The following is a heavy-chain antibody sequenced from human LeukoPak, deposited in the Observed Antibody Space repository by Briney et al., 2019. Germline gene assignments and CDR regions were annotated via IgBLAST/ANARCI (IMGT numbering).Heavy chain of an antibody. Sequence: GESLRLSCAASGFTFSSYAMHLVRQAPGKGLEWVAAISYDGADKYYADSVKGRFTISRDNSKNTLYLIMNSLRAADTAVYSCAKALLRYFDWHFDYWGQGTLVTVSS. CDR3: AKALLRYFDWHFDY. CDR2: ISYDGADK. J-gene: IGHJ4*02. V-gene: IGHV3-30*18. D-gene: IGHD3-9*01. CDR1: GFTFSSYA.